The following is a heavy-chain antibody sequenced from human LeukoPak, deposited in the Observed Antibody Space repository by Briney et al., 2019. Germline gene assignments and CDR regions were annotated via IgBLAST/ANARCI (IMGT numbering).Heavy chain of an antibody. J-gene: IGHJ4*02. CDR2: ITSSSNYI. CDR3: ARDLRL. CDR1: GFTFSSFS. Sequence: GGSLRLSCAASGFTFSSFSMNWVRQAPGKGLEWVSSITSSSNYIYYASSVRSRFTTSRDNAKNSLYLQMNSLRAEDTAVYYCARDLRLWGQGTLVTVSS. V-gene: IGHV3-21*01.